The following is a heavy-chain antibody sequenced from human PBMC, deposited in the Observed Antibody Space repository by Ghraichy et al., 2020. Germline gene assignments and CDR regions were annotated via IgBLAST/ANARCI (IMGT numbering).Heavy chain of an antibody. CDR2: ISGSGGST. J-gene: IGHJ6*02. D-gene: IGHD5-18*01. CDR1: GFTFSSYA. Sequence: GSLRLSCAASGFTFSSYAMSWVRQAPGKGLEWVSAISGSGGSTYYADSVKGRFTISRDNSKNTLYLQMNSLRAEDTAVYYCAKASRGYSYGVYYYYGMDVWGQGTTVTVSS. CDR3: AKASRGYSYGVYYYYGMDV. V-gene: IGHV3-23*01.